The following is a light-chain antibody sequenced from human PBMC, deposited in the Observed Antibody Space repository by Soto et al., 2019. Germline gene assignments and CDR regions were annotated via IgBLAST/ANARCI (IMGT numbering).Light chain of an antibody. Sequence: EFVLTQSPGTLSLSPWERATLSCRASQSVSSSYLTWYQQKPGQPPRLLIYGASTRATGIPGRFSGSGSGTEFTLTISSLQSEDFAVYYCQHYYNWPRTFGQGTKVDIK. CDR3: QHYYNWPRT. CDR1: QSVSSSY. V-gene: IGKV3-15*01. J-gene: IGKJ1*01. CDR2: GAS.